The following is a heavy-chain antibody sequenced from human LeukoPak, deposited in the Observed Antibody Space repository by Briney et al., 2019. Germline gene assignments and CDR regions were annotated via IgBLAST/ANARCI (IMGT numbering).Heavy chain of an antibody. D-gene: IGHD2-15*01. Sequence: GGSLRLSCAASGFTFSSYSINWVRQAPAKGLEWVSFISSSSSTIYYADSVKGRFTISRDNAKNSLYLQMNSLRAEDTAVYYCVRTEATRAIVVVAATYYFDYWGQGTLVTVSS. CDR2: ISSSSSTI. V-gene: IGHV3-48*01. CDR1: GFTFSSYS. J-gene: IGHJ4*02. CDR3: VRTEATRAIVVVAATYYFDY.